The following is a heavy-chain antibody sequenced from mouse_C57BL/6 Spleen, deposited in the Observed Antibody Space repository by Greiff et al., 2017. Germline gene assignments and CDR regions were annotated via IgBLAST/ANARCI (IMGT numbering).Heavy chain of an antibody. J-gene: IGHJ4*01. Sequence: QVQLQQSGAELMKPGASVKLSCKATGYTFTGYWIEWVKQRPGHGLEWIGEILPGSGSTNYNEKFKGKATFTADTSSNTAYMQLSSLTTEDSAIYYCASHYYDYDVGGYAMDYWGQGTSVTVSS. V-gene: IGHV1-9*01. CDR1: GYTFTGYW. D-gene: IGHD2-4*01. CDR2: ILPGSGST. CDR3: ASHYYDYDVGGYAMDY.